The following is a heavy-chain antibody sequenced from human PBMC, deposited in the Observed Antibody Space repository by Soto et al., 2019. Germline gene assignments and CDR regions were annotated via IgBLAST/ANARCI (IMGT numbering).Heavy chain of an antibody. V-gene: IGHV4-59*01. D-gene: IGHD2-15*01. J-gene: IGHJ5*02. CDR2: IYYSGST. CDR1: GGSISSYY. Sequence: PSETLSLTCTVSGGSISSYYWSWIRQPPGKGLEWIGYIYYSGSTNYNPSLKSRVTISVDTSKNQFSLKLSSVTAADTAVYYCARANEGYCSGGSCYPGPNWFDPWGQGTLVTVSS. CDR3: ARANEGYCSGGSCYPGPNWFDP.